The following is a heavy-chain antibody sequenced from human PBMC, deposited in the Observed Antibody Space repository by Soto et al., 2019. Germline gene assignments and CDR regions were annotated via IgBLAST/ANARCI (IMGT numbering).Heavy chain of an antibody. D-gene: IGHD3-10*01. CDR1: CGSFSGYY. Sequence: SETLSLTCAVYCGSFSGYYWSWIRQPPGKGLEWIGEINHSGSTNYNPSLKSRVTISVDTSKNQFSLKLSSVTAADTAVYYCARGLRYYGSGMYYYYYGMDVWGQGTTVTVSS. V-gene: IGHV4-34*01. CDR3: ARGLRYYGSGMYYYYYGMDV. CDR2: INHSGST. J-gene: IGHJ6*02.